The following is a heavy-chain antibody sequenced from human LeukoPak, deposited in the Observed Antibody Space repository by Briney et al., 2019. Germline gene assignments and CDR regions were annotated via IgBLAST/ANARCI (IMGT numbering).Heavy chain of an antibody. J-gene: IGHJ3*02. V-gene: IGHV3-21*01. CDR3: AAPYYYDSSGYLDDAFDI. CDR1: GFTFGDYA. CDR2: ISSSYI. D-gene: IGHD3-22*01. Sequence: PGGSLRLSCTASGFTFGDYAMSWVRQAPGKGLEWVSSISSSYIYYADSVKGRFTISRDNAKNSLYLQMNSLRAEDTAVYYCAAPYYYDSSGYLDDAFDIWGQGTMVTVSS.